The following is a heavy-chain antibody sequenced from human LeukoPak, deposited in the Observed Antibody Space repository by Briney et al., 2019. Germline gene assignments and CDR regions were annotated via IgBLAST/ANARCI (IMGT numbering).Heavy chain of an antibody. Sequence: AGGSLRLSCAASGFTFSSYTMNWVRQAPGKGLEWVASISVNSDHKPYADSVKGRFTISRDNAKNSLYLQMNSLAVDDTAVYFCTRGSYGDYEYWGQGNLVIVSS. CDR1: GFTFSSYT. CDR2: ISVNSDHK. J-gene: IGHJ4*02. V-gene: IGHV3-21*01. CDR3: TRGSYGDYEY. D-gene: IGHD4-17*01.